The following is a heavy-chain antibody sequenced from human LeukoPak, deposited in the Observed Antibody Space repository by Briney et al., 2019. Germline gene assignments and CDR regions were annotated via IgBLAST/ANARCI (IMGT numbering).Heavy chain of an antibody. V-gene: IGHV3-11*01. CDR3: AKVLPGLVAGTTLSSYYGMDV. D-gene: IGHD6-13*01. J-gene: IGHJ6*02. CDR2: ISSSGSTI. CDR1: GFTFSDYY. Sequence: PGGSLRLSCAASGFTFSDYYMSWIRQAPGKGLEWVSYISSSGSTIYYADSVKGRFTFSRDNSKNTLYLQMSSLRAEDTAVYYCAKVLPGLVAGTTLSSYYGMDVWGQGTTVTVSS.